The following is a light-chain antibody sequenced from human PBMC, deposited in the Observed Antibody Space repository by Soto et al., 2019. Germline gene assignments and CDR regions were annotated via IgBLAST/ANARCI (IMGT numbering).Light chain of an antibody. J-gene: IGKJ5*01. CDR1: QTISDNY. CDR3: PLPTNWQVP. Sequence: SAVSLSIKKGERVTLSCRASQTISDNYFAWYQQKPGQAPRLLIYGISTRATGIPARFSGSGSGTEFTLTIIILQSEDFTLYYCPLPTNWQVPFGHG. V-gene: IGKV3-15*01. CDR2: GIS.